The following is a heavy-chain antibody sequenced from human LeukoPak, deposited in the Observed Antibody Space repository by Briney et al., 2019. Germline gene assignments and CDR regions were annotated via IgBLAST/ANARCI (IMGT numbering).Heavy chain of an antibody. CDR3: ARGYSYGSTGTY. CDR1: GFTFSSYL. D-gene: IGHD5-18*01. CDR2: IKQDGSEK. J-gene: IGHJ4*02. Sequence: GGSLRLSCAASGFTFSSYLMSWVRQAPGKGLEWVANIKQDGSEKYYVDSMRGRFTISRDNAKNSLYLQLNSLTVEDTAVYYCARGYSYGSTGTYWGQGTLVTVSS. V-gene: IGHV3-7*01.